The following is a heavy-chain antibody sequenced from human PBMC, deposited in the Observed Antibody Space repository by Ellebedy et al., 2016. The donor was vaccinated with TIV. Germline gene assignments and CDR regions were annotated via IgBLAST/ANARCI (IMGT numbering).Heavy chain of an antibody. CDR3: AKDLWRPLGVGAFDI. D-gene: IGHD2-8*02. J-gene: IGHJ3*02. Sequence: GGSLRLXCAASGFTFSSYAMSWVRQAPGKGLEWVSAISGSGGSTYYADSVKGRFTISRDNSKNTLYLQMNSLRAEDTAVYYCAKDLWRPLGVGAFDIWGQGTMVTVSS. CDR1: GFTFSSYA. V-gene: IGHV3-23*01. CDR2: ISGSGGST.